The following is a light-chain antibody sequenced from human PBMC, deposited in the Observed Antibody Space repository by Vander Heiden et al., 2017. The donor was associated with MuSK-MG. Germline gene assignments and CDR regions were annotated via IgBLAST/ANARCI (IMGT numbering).Light chain of an antibody. V-gene: IGLV6-57*01. CDR3: QYYDGFDRVV. CDR1: SGSITDNY. Sequence: NLMLTQPHSVSESPGKTVAISCTRTSGSITDNYVQWYQQRPGSSPTIRILEKNERPSGVPDRFSGSTDSSSNYASPNISGLKTENEADDYCQYYDGFDRVVFGTGTKLTVL. J-gene: IGLJ1*01. CDR2: EKN.